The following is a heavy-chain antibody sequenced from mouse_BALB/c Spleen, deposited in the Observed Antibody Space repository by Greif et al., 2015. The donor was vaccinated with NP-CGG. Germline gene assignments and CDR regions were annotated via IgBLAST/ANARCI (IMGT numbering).Heavy chain of an antibody. Sequence: EVQGVESGTVLARPGPSVKMPCKASGYSFTSYWMHWVKQRPGQGLEWIGAIYPGNSDTSYNQKFKGKAKLTAVTSASTAYMELSSLTNEDSAVYYCTRLTTVVAPGLAMDYWGQGASATVSS. CDR3: TRLTTVVAPGLAMDY. CDR1: GYSFTSYW. D-gene: IGHD1-1*01. CDR2: IYPGNSDT. J-gene: IGHJ4*01. V-gene: IGHV1-5*01.